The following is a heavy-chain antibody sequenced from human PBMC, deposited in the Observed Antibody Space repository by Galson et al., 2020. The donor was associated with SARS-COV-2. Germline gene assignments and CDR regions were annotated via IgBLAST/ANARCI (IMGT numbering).Heavy chain of an antibody. V-gene: IGHV3-30*04. CDR2: ISYDGSNK. CDR1: GFTFSSYA. Sequence: GSLRLSCAASGFTFSSYAMHWVRQAPGKGLEWVAVISYDGSNKYYADSVKGRFTISRDNSKNTLYLQMNSLRAEDTAVYYCARTLLDNCSGGSCYYYYYMDVWGKGTTVTISS. D-gene: IGHD2-15*01. CDR3: ARTLLDNCSGGSCYYYYYMDV. J-gene: IGHJ6*03.